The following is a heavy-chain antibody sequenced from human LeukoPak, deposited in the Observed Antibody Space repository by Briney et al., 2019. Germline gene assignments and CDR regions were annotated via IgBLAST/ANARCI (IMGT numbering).Heavy chain of an antibody. Sequence: GGSLRLSCAASGFTFSSYAMHWVRQAPGKGLEWVAVISYDGSNKYYADSVKGGFTLSRENSKNTRYLQMNTPRAEDTRLYYSARPTAMVTAYFDYWGQGTLVTVSS. CDR2: ISYDGSNK. J-gene: IGHJ4*02. CDR1: GFTFSSYA. CDR3: ARPTAMVTAYFDY. D-gene: IGHD5-18*01. V-gene: IGHV3-30-3*01.